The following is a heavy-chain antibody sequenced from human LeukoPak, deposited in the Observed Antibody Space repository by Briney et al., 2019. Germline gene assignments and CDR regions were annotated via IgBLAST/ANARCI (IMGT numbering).Heavy chain of an antibody. CDR2: INPNSGGP. V-gene: IGHV1-2*02. D-gene: IGHD4-17*01. Sequence: GASVKVSCKASGYTFTDYYIRWVRQAPGQGLEWMGWINPNSGGPNYAQKFQGRVTMTRDTSISTAYMELSRLRSDDTALYYCARTLNDYGDYKGAFDIWGQGTMVTVSS. CDR3: ARTLNDYGDYKGAFDI. J-gene: IGHJ3*02. CDR1: GYTFTDYY.